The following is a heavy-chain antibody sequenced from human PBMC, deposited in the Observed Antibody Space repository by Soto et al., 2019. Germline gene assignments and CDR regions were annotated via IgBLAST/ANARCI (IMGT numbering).Heavy chain of an antibody. J-gene: IGHJ6*02. CDR3: AISPEPETNYYYYYGMDV. V-gene: IGHV1-69*13. CDR2: IIPIFGTA. D-gene: IGHD2-2*01. CDR1: GGTFSSYA. Sequence: GASVKVSCKASGGTFSSYAISWVRQAPGQGLEWMGGIIPIFGTANYAQKFQGRVTITADESTSTAYMELSSLRSEDTAVYYCAISPEPETNYYYYYGMDVRGQGTT.